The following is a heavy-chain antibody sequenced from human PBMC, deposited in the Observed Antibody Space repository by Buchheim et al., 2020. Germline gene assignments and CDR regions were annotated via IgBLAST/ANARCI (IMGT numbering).Heavy chain of an antibody. CDR3: ARGSGNSWHLLH. D-gene: IGHD6-13*01. CDR2: IFYSGNT. V-gene: IGHV4-59*01. J-gene: IGHJ1*01. CDR1: GGSISSDY. Sequence: QVQLQESGPGQVKPSETLSLTCTVSGGSISSDYWSWIRQSPGKGLEWIGCIFYSGNTHYNPSLKSRVTISSDKSKNQFSFKLNSVTAADTAVYYCARGSGNSWHLLHWGQGTL.